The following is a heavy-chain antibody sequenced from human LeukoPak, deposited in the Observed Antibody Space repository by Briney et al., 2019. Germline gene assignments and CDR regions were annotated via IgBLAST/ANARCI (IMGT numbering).Heavy chain of an antibody. Sequence: SETLSLTCTVSGGSISSYYWSWIRQPPGKGLEWIGYIYYSGSTNYNPSLKSRVTISVDTSKNQFSLKLSSVTAADTAVYYCARTFFLEWLDEHSALGYWGQGTLVTVSS. D-gene: IGHD3-3*01. CDR2: IYYSGST. J-gene: IGHJ4*02. CDR3: ARTFFLEWLDEHSALGY. CDR1: GGSISSYY. V-gene: IGHV4-59*12.